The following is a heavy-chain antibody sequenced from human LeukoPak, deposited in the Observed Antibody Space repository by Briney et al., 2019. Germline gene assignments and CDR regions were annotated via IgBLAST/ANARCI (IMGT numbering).Heavy chain of an antibody. Sequence: GESLKFSCTGSGYSFTSYWIGWVRQMRGKGLEWMGIIYPGDSDTRYSPSFQGQVTISADKPISTAYLQWSSLKASDTAMYYCARSASITMIVVVPDDAFDIWGQGTMVTVSS. CDR1: GYSFTSYW. D-gene: IGHD3-22*01. CDR2: IYPGDSDT. J-gene: IGHJ3*02. V-gene: IGHV5-51*04. CDR3: ARSASITMIVVVPDDAFDI.